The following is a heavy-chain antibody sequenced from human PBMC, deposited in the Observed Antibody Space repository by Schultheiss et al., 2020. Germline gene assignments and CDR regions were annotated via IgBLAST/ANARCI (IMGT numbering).Heavy chain of an antibody. Sequence: SETLSLTCTVSGGSISSSSYYWSWIRQPPGKGLEWIGSIYYSGSTNYNPSLKSRVTISVDTSKNQFSLKLSSVTAADTAVYYCARGDGSGRHNWFDPWGQGTLVTVSS. J-gene: IGHJ5*02. D-gene: IGHD3-10*01. CDR3: ARGDGSGRHNWFDP. V-gene: IGHV4-39*07. CDR1: GGSISSSSYY. CDR2: IYYSGST.